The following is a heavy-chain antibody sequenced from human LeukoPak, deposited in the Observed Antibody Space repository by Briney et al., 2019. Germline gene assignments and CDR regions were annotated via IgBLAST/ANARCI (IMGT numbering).Heavy chain of an antibody. CDR3: VKDQRFGDLDDY. V-gene: IGHV3-23*01. Sequence: PGGSLRLSCAASGFIFNNYAMSWVRQAPGKGLEWVSTISGSGITTYYAGSVKGRFAISRDNSKSTLYLQMSCLRAEDTAVYYCVKDQRFGDLDDYRGQGTLVTVSS. D-gene: IGHD3-10*01. CDR2: ISGSGITT. CDR1: GFIFNNYA. J-gene: IGHJ4*02.